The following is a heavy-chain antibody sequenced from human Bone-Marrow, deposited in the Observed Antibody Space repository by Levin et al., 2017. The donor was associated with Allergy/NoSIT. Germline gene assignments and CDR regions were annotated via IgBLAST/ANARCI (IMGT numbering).Heavy chain of an antibody. CDR2: SRNRANGHTT. CDR3: ARGGHCGGGTCYSDYFDR. CDR1: GFTFSDHY. D-gene: IGHD2-15*01. Sequence: PGESLKISCAVSGFTFSDHYMDWIRQAPGKGLEWLARSRNRANGHTTEYAASVNGRFTISRDDSKNSLYLQMDSLQTDDTAVYYCARGGHCGGGTCYSDYFDRWGQGTPVTVSS. V-gene: IGHV3-72*01. J-gene: IGHJ4*02.